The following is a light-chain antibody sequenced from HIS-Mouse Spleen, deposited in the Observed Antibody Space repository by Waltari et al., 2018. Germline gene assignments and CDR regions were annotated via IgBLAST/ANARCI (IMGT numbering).Light chain of an antibody. V-gene: IGKV1-9*01. CDR1: QGLSSY. J-gene: IGKJ4*01. CDR3: QQLNSYPQET. Sequence: DIQLTQSPSFLSASVGDRVTITCRASQGLSSYLAWYQQKPGKAPKLLLYAASTLQSGVPSRFSGSGSGTEFTLTISSLQPEDFATYYCQQLNSYPQETFGGGTKVEIK. CDR2: AAS.